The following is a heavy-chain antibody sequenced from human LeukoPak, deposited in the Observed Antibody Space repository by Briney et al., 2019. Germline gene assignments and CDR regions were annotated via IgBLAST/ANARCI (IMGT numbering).Heavy chain of an antibody. CDR1: GFIFSFYC. CDR2: ICPDGTGI. CDR3: VRDFRSADY. V-gene: IGHV3-74*01. J-gene: IGHJ4*02. Sequence: GGSMRLSCAASGFIFSFYCMHWVRQAPGKGPMWVSRICPDGTGISYADSVKARFTTSRDNAKNTVYLQMNSLREEDTAVYYCVRDFRSADYWGQGTLVTVSS.